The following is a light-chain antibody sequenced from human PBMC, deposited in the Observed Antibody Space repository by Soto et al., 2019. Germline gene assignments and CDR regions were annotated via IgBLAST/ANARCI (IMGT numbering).Light chain of an antibody. V-gene: IGKV1-5*01. CDR3: QQYNSYSWT. J-gene: IGKJ1*01. CDR1: QSIRNR. Sequence: DIQMTPSPATRSASVGDRSTISCRASQSIRNRLAWYQQKPGKAPKVLIYDASTLESGVPSRFSGSGSGTEFTLTISSLQPDDFATYYCQQYNSYSWTFGQGTKVDIK. CDR2: DAS.